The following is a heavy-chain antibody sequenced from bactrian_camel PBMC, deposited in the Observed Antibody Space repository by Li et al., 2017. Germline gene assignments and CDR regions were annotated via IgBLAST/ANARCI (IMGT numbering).Heavy chain of an antibody. Sequence: VQLVESGGGLVQVGGSLRLSCAASGFTFSNYGMSWVRQAPGKGLEWVSGIYNDDSGTMYGDSVKGRFTISRDNAKNTVYLQLNSLKTEDMAIYYCAAVTWGATDIWFFGYWGQGTQVTVS. J-gene: IGHJ6*01. D-gene: IGHD5*01. CDR2: IYNDDSGT. V-gene: IGHV3S6*01. CDR3: AAVTWGATDIWFFGY. CDR1: GFTFSNYG.